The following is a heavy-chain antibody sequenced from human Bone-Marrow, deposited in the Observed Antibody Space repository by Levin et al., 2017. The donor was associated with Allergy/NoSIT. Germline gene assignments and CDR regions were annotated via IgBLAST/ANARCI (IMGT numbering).Heavy chain of an antibody. CDR1: GYTFTSYY. Sequence: ASVKVSCKASGYTFTSYYMHWVRQAPGQGLEWMGIINPSGGSTSYAQKFQGRVTMTRDTSTSTVYMELSSLRSEDTAVYYCARDHYDFWSGYYTGWYDGWFDPWGQGTLVTVSS. CDR3: ARDHYDFWSGYYTGWYDGWFDP. V-gene: IGHV1-46*01. CDR2: INPSGGST. D-gene: IGHD3-3*01. J-gene: IGHJ5*02.